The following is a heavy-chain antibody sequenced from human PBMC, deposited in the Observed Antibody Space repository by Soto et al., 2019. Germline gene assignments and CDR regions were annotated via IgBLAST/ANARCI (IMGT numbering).Heavy chain of an antibody. CDR3: ARGNFYYGLDV. CDR1: GGSFSGNY. V-gene: IGHV4-34*01. CDR2: FSDSGST. Sequence: PSETLSLTCAVYGGSFSGNYWSWIRQSPGKGLEWIGEFSDSGSTNYNPSLKSRVTISEDMSKSQFSLKLSSVTAADTAVYYCARGNFYYGLDVWGQGATVTVSS. J-gene: IGHJ6*02.